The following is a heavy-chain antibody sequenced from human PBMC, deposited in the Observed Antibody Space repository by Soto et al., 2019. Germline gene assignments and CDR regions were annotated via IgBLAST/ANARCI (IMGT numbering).Heavy chain of an antibody. CDR2: INAGNGNT. V-gene: IGHV1-3*01. J-gene: IGHJ4*02. D-gene: IGHD3-3*01. CDR1: GYTFNSYA. Sequence: ASVKVSCKASGYTFNSYAMHWVRQAPGQRLEWMGWINAGNGNTKYSQKFQGRFTISRDDSKNTLYLQMSSLRAEDTAVYYCVKDRSFTIFGVVILDYWGQGTRDTAPQ. CDR3: VKDRSFTIFGVVILDY.